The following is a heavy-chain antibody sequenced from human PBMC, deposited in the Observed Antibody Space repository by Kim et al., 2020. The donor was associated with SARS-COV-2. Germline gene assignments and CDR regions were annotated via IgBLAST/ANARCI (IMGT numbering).Heavy chain of an antibody. D-gene: IGHD3-16*02. CDR1: GGSFSGYY. CDR3: ARGTNYDYVWGSYRSRWF. Sequence: SETLSLTCAVYGGSFSGYYWSWIRQPPGKGLEWIGEINHSGSTNYNPSLKSRVTISVDTSKNQFSLKLSSVTAADTAVYYCARGTNYDYVWGSYRSRWF. CDR2: INHSGST. V-gene: IGHV4-34*01. J-gene: IGHJ5*01.